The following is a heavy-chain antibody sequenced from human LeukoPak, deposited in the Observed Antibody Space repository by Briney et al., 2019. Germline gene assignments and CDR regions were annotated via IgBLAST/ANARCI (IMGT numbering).Heavy chain of an antibody. CDR3: VRGLNSFDL. CDR1: GFTFSDHY. V-gene: IGHV3-72*01. Sequence: PGGSLRLSCVVSGFTFSDHYLDWVRQSPGRGLEWVGRSRIKAGGYITQYAAPVKDRFTISRDESKDSLFLQMNSLKTEDTAMYYCVRGLNSFDLWGQGTPVTVSS. D-gene: IGHD2/OR15-2a*01. J-gene: IGHJ4*02. CDR2: SRIKAGGYIT.